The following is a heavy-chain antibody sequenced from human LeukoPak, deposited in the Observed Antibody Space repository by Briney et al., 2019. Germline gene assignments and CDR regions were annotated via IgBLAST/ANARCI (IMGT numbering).Heavy chain of an antibody. V-gene: IGHV4-30-2*01. CDR1: GGSISSGGYS. Sequence: SQTLSLTCAVSGGSISSGGYSWSWIRQPPGKGLEWIGYIYHSGSTYYNPSLKSRVTISVDRSKNQFSLKLSSVTAADTAVYYCARGRKYRFDPWGQGTLVTVSS. D-gene: IGHD1-14*01. J-gene: IGHJ5*02. CDR2: IYHSGST. CDR3: ARGRKYRFDP.